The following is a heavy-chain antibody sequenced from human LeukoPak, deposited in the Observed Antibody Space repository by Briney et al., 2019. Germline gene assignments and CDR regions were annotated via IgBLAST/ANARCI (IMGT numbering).Heavy chain of an antibody. CDR3: AREDGYNQVDY. CDR2: IKQDGSEK. D-gene: IGHD5-24*01. J-gene: IGHJ4*02. V-gene: IGHV3-7*01. Sequence: GRSLRLSCAASGFTFSSYWMSWVRQAPGKGLEWVANIKQDGSEKYYVDSVKGRFTISRDNAKNSLYLQMNSLRAEDTAVYYCAREDGYNQVDYWGQGTLVTVSS. CDR1: GFTFSSYW.